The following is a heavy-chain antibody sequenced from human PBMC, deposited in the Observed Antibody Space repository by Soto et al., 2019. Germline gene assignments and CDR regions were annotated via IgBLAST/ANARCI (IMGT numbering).Heavy chain of an antibody. CDR1: GYTFTSYA. J-gene: IGHJ6*03. Sequence: GTSVKVSCKASGYTFTSYAMHWVRQAPGQRLEWMGWINPNSGDTNYAQKFQGWVTMTRDTSISTAYMELSRLRSDDTAVYYCARGTYYDFWSGPSYYYMDVWGKGTTVTVSS. CDR2: INPNSGDT. CDR3: ARGTYYDFWSGPSYYYMDV. D-gene: IGHD3-3*01. V-gene: IGHV1-2*04.